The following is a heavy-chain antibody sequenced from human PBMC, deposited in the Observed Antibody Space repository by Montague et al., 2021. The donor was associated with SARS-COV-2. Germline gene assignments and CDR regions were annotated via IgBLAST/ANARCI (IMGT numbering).Heavy chain of an antibody. CDR2: IYYSGST. J-gene: IGHJ3*02. V-gene: IGHV4-31*03. CDR1: GGSISSGGYY. D-gene: IGHD3-22*01. Sequence: TLSLTCTVSGGSISSGGYYWSWIRQHPGKGLEWIGYIYYSGSTYYNPSLKSRVTISVDTSKNQFSLKLSSVTAADTAVYYCARVQGRTMIVVVIGAFDIWGQGTMVTVSS. CDR3: ARVQGRTMIVVVIGAFDI.